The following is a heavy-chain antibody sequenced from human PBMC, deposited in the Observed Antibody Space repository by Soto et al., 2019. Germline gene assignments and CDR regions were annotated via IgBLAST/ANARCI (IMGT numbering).Heavy chain of an antibody. J-gene: IGHJ3*02. CDR3: AKARYFDWIDAFDI. V-gene: IGHV3-9*01. CDR2: ISWNSGSI. Sequence: PGGSLRLSCAASGFTFGDYAMHWVRQAPGKGLEWVSGISWNSGSIGYADSVKGRFTISRDNAKNSLYLQMNSLRAEDTALYYCAKARYFDWIDAFDIWGQGTIVTVSS. CDR1: GFTFGDYA. D-gene: IGHD3-9*01.